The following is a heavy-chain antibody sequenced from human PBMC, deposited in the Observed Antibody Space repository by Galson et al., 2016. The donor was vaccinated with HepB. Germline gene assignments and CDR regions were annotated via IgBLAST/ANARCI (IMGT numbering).Heavy chain of an antibody. CDR1: GFTFSGYS. D-gene: IGHD6-19*01. CDR2: LSKDGNAK. J-gene: IGHJ4*02. CDR3: ARGDYSSGEPGY. Sequence: SLRLSCATSGFTFSGYSMQWVRHVPGRGLEWPSLLSKDGNAKYYADSVQGRFTISRGNSKDTPYLYMSGLRPEDTAVYYCARGDYSSGEPGYWGQGTLVTVSS. V-gene: IGHV3-30-3*01.